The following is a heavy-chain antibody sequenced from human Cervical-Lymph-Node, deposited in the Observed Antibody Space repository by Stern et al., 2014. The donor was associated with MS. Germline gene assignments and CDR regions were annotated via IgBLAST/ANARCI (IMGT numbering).Heavy chain of an antibody. Sequence: VQLVESGPGLVKPSQTLSLTCTVSGGSISSGDYYWSWIRQRPGMGLEWIGYISSSGSTYYNPSLKSRVTISGDTSKNQFSLKMNPGAAADPAVYFWAKAGDYYTMDGWGQGTTVTVSS. CDR3: AKAGDYYTMDG. J-gene: IGHJ6*02. CDR2: ISSSGST. V-gene: IGHV4-30-4*08. CDR1: GGSISSGDYY. D-gene: IGHD1-1*01.